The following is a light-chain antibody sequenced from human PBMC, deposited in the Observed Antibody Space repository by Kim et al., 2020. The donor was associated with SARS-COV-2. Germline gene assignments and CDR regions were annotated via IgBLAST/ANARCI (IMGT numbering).Light chain of an antibody. CDR3: QAWDSSTGV. V-gene: IGLV3-1*01. Sequence: SYELTQPPSVSVSPGQTASITCSGDKLGDKYACWYQQKPGQSPVLVIYQDSKRPSGIPERFSGSNSGNTATLTISGTQAMDEADYYCQAWDSSTGVFGGGTKL. J-gene: IGLJ3*02. CDR2: QDS. CDR1: KLGDKY.